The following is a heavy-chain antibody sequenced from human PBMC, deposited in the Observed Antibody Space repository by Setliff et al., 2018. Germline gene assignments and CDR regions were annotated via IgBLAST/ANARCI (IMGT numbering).Heavy chain of an antibody. CDR2: INPNSGGT. D-gene: IGHD1-26*01. Sequence: GASVKVSCKASGYTFTGYYMHWVRQAPGQGLEWMGRINPNSGGTNYAQKFQGRVTMTRDTSISTAYMELSRLRSDDTAVYYCARDLYSGSYYGYWGQGTLVTVSS. CDR3: ARDLYSGSYYGY. V-gene: IGHV1-2*06. CDR1: GYTFTGYY. J-gene: IGHJ4*02.